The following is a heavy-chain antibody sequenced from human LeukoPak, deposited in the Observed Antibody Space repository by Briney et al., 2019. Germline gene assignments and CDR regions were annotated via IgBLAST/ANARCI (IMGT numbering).Heavy chain of an antibody. CDR3: ARELTPYYYYYMDV. V-gene: IGHV4-61*02. Sequence: SETLSLTCTVSGGSISSGSYYWSWIRQPAGKGLEWIGRIYTSGSTNYNPSLKSRVTISIDTSKNQFSLKLSSVTAADTAVYYCARELTPYYYYYMDVWGKGTTVTVSS. J-gene: IGHJ6*03. CDR1: GGSISSGSYY. D-gene: IGHD4/OR15-4a*01. CDR2: IYTSGST.